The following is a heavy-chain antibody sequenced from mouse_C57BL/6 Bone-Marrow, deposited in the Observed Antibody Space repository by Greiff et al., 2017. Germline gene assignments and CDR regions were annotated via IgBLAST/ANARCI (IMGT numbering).Heavy chain of an antibody. J-gene: IGHJ2*01. CDR1: GYTFTSYT. D-gene: IGHD4-1*01. CDR2: INPSSGYT. CDR3: ATNGGCDY. Sequence: VQLQQSGAELARPGASVKMSCKASGYTFTSYTMHWVKQRPGQGLEWIGYINPSSGYTKYNQKFKDKATLTADKSSSTAYMQLSSLTSEDSAVYYCATNGGCDYWGQGTTLTVSS. V-gene: IGHV1-4*01.